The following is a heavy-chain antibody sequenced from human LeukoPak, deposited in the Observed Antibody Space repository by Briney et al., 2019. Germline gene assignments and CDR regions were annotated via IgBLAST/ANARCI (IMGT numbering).Heavy chain of an antibody. Sequence: SETLSLTCAVYGGSFSGYYWSWIRQPPGKGLEWIGEINHSGSTNYKPSLKSRVTISVDTSKNQFSLKLSSVTAADTAVYYCARNIPLAAAGYNWFDPWGQGTLVTVSS. D-gene: IGHD6-13*01. V-gene: IGHV4-34*01. CDR3: ARNIPLAAAGYNWFDP. J-gene: IGHJ5*02. CDR1: GGSFSGYY. CDR2: INHSGST.